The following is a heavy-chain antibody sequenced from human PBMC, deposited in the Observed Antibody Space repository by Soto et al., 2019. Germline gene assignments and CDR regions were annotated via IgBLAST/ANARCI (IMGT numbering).Heavy chain of an antibody. CDR2: IYYNGNT. V-gene: IGHV4-59*01. D-gene: IGHD5-12*01. CDR3: ARGVYRGYDYNDGGPIYYYYYYMDV. Sequence: QVQLQESGPGLVKPSETLSLTCTVSGDSISSYYWSWIRQPPGKGLEWIGYIYYNGNTNHNPSLKSRVTISVDRSKNQFSLKLSSVTAADTAVYYCARGVYRGYDYNDGGPIYYYYYYMDVWGKGTAVTVSS. J-gene: IGHJ6*03. CDR1: GDSISSYY.